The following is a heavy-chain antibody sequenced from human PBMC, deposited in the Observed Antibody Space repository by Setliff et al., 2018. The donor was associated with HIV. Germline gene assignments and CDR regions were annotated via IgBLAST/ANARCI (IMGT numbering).Heavy chain of an antibody. CDR1: GYSINSSHF. Sequence: SETLSLTCTVSGYSINSSHFWGWIRQPPGKGLEWVGSIYRTGDTHYNPSLKSRVTISVDTSKNQFSLRLSSVTAADTAVYYCARYKTYCNYSRCSRAGWYFDLWCRGTLVTVSS. CDR2: IYRTGDT. J-gene: IGHJ2*01. V-gene: IGHV4-38-2*02. CDR3: ARYKTYCNYSRCSRAGWYFDL. D-gene: IGHD2-2*01.